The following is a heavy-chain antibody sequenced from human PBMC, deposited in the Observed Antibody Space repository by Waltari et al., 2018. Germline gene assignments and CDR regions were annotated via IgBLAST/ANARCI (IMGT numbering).Heavy chain of an antibody. D-gene: IGHD3-16*01. J-gene: IGHJ4*02. V-gene: IGHV3-7*01. Sequence: VQLQESGPGLVKPSETLSLTCTVSGGSISSHHWSWSRQPPGKGLEWVANIKQDGSEKYYVDSVKGLFTISRDNAKNSLYLQMNSLRAEDTAVYYCARTRIMDYWGQGTLVTVSS. CDR2: IKQDGSEK. CDR1: GGSISSHH. CDR3: ARTRIMDY.